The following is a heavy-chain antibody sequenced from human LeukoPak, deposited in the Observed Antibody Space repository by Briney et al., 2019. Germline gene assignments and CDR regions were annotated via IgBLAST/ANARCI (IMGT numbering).Heavy chain of an antibody. V-gene: IGHV3-23*01. J-gene: IGHJ4*02. CDR3: AKEGTVSTSFDY. CDR2: ISGGGGGT. CDR1: GFTFSSYA. D-gene: IGHD4-11*01. Sequence: PGGSLRLSCAASGFTFSSYAMNWVRQAPGKGLEWVSDISGGGGGTYYADSMKGRFTISRDNSKNTLYLQMNNLRVEDTALYYCAKEGTVSTSFDYWGQGTLVTVSS.